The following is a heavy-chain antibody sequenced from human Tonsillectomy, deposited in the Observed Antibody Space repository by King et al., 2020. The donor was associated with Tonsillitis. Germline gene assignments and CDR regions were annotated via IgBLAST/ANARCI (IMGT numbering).Heavy chain of an antibody. V-gene: IGHV5-51*03. D-gene: IGHD2/OR15-2a*01. CDR2: IYPDDSDT. Sequence: VQLVQSGAEVKKPGESLKISCKGSGYNFTNYWIGWVRQMPGRGLEWMGIIYPDDSDTRYSPSFQGQVTISADKSISTAYLQWSSLKASDTAMYYCARPTSYGNDAFDIWGQGTMVTVSS. CDR1: GYNFTNYW. CDR3: ARPTSYGNDAFDI. J-gene: IGHJ3*02.